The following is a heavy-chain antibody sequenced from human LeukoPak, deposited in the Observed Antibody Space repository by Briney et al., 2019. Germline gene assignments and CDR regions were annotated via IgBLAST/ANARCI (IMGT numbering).Heavy chain of an antibody. D-gene: IGHD2-2*01. CDR3: AKDRERVPDIVVVPAAYDAFDI. CDR2: MSGRGGNT. J-gene: IGHJ3*02. V-gene: IGHV3-23*01. Sequence: GGSLTLSCPASAFTFSRYAMSWVRQPPGKGLEWVSAMSGRGGNTYYADSVKGGFTIYRENSKNTRCLQMNSLRAEDTAVYYCAKDRERVPDIVVVPAAYDAFDIWGQGTMVTVSS. CDR1: AFTFSRYA.